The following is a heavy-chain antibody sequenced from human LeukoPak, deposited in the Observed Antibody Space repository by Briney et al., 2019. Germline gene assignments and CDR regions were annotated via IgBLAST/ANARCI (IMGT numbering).Heavy chain of an antibody. D-gene: IGHD2-2*01. CDR2: IYYSGST. V-gene: IGHV4-59*01. Sequence: SETLSLTCTVSGGSISSYYWSWIRQPPGKGLEWIGYIYYSGSTNYNPSLKSRVTISVDTSKNQFSLKLSSVTAADTAVYYCARWDYETSSAFDYWGQGTLVTGSS. J-gene: IGHJ4*02. CDR1: GGSISSYY. CDR3: ARWDYETSSAFDY.